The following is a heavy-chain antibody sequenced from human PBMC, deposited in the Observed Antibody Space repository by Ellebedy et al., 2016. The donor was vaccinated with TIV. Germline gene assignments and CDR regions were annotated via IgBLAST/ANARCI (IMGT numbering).Heavy chain of an antibody. D-gene: IGHD1-26*01. J-gene: IGHJ4*02. CDR3: VRDLHWSYFD. V-gene: IGHV3-7*03. CDR1: GFTFSLNW. Sequence: GESLKISFAASGFTFSLNWMYWVRQAPGKGLEWVANIKEDGSEEYYVDSVKGRFTISRDNAKNSLYLQMNSLRAEDTAVYYCVRDLHWSYFDWGQGTLVTVSS. CDR2: IKEDGSEE.